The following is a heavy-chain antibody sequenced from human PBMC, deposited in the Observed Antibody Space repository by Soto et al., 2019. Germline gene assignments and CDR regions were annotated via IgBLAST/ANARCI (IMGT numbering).Heavy chain of an antibody. CDR3: AHRRRVAAAGMAEYKTDAFDI. D-gene: IGHD6-13*01. Sequence: QITLKESGPTLVKPTQTLTLTCTFSGFSLSTSGVGVGWIRQPPGKALEWLALIYWDDDKRYSPSLKSRLTITKATSKNQVVLTMTNMDPVDTATYYCAHRRRVAAAGMAEYKTDAFDIWGQGTMVTVSS. CDR2: IYWDDDK. V-gene: IGHV2-5*02. CDR1: GFSLSTSGVG. J-gene: IGHJ3*02.